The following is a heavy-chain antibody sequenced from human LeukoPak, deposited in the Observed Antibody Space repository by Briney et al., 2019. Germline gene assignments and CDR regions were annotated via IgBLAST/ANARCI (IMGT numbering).Heavy chain of an antibody. Sequence: HEASVKVSCKASGGTFSSYAISWVRQAPGQGLEWMGGIIPIFGTANYAQKFQGRVTITTDESTSTAYMVLSSLRSEDTAVYYCRQVGYSYGTEYYFDYWGQGTLVTVSS. D-gene: IGHD5-18*01. V-gene: IGHV1-69*05. CDR2: IIPIFGTA. J-gene: IGHJ4*02. CDR3: RQVGYSYGTEYYFDY. CDR1: GGTFSSYA.